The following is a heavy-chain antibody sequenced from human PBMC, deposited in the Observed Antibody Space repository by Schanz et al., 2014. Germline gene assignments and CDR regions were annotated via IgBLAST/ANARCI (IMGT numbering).Heavy chain of an antibody. CDR3: VRDAGWAFGDYHDMDV. CDR2: ISVYHGHT. D-gene: IGHD3-10*01. V-gene: IGHV1-18*04. CDR1: GYTFTSYY. Sequence: QVQLVQSGAEVKKPGASVKVSCEASGYTFTSYYIHWFRQAPGQGLEWMGWISVYHGHTNYAEKVHGRVTMTTDTSTSTAYMELRSLISDDTAVYYCVRDAGWAFGDYHDMDVWGQGTSVTVSS. J-gene: IGHJ6*02.